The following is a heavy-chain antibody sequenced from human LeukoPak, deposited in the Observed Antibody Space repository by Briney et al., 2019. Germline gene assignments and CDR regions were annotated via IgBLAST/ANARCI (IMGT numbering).Heavy chain of an antibody. CDR3: ARAGTRYCSGGSRYWFDP. CDR1: GYTFTSYY. D-gene: IGHD2-15*01. V-gene: IGHV1-18*04. J-gene: IGHJ5*02. Sequence: ASVKVSCKASGYTFTSYYMHWVRQAPGQGLEWMGWISAYNGNTNYAQKLQGRVTMTTDTSTSTAYMELRSLRSDDTAVYYCARAGTRYCSGGSRYWFDPWGQGTLVTVSS. CDR2: ISAYNGNT.